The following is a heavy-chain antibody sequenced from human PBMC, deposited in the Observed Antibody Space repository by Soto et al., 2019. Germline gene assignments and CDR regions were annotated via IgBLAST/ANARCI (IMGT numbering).Heavy chain of an antibody. J-gene: IGHJ5*02. CDR1: GGSISSIDYF. V-gene: IGHV4-30-4*01. D-gene: IGHD2-2*01. Sequence: QVQLQESGPGLVKPSQTLSLTCSVSGGSISSIDYFWSWIRQPPGKGLEWIGFIYHTGTTYYNPSLRSRATTSIDTAKSQFSMKLNSVTAADTAVYYCARVMAAMQNWLDPWGQGTLVTVSP. CDR2: IYHTGTT. CDR3: ARVMAAMQNWLDP.